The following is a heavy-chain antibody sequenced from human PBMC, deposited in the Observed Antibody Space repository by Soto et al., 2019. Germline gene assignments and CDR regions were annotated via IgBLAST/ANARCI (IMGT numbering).Heavy chain of an antibody. D-gene: IGHD6-13*01. Sequence: QVQLVESGGGVVQPGRSLRLSCAASGFTFSSYGMHWVRQAPGKGLEWVAVISYDGSNKYYADSVKGRFTISRDNSKNTLDMQMNSLRAEDTAVYYCAKDLKRPGYSSSWSLYYYYGMDVWGQGTTVTVSS. CDR1: GFTFSSYG. CDR3: AKDLKRPGYSSSWSLYYYYGMDV. CDR2: ISYDGSNK. J-gene: IGHJ6*02. V-gene: IGHV3-30*18.